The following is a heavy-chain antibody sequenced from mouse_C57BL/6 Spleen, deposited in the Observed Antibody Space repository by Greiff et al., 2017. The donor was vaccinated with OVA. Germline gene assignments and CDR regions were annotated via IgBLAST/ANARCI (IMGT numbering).Heavy chain of an antibody. Sequence: EVKLVESGGGLVQPGGSLKLSCAASGFTFSDYYMYWVRQTPEKRLEWVAYISNGGGSTYYPDTVKGRFTISRDNAKNTLYLQMSRLKSEDTAMYYCARQFPDAMDYWGQGTSVTVSS. CDR3: ARQFPDAMDY. CDR2: ISNGGGST. J-gene: IGHJ4*01. V-gene: IGHV5-12*01. CDR1: GFTFSDYY.